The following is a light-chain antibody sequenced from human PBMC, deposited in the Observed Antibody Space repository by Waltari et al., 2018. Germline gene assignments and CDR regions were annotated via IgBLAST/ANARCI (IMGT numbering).Light chain of an antibody. CDR1: SSDVGGYNL. V-gene: IGLV2-23*02. CDR2: DVT. CDR3: VSFSGDKSHVI. Sequence: QSALTQPASVSGSPGQSITISCTGTSSDVGGYNLVSWYQQQPGKGPQLILYDVTERPSGVSVRLAGSKSCNTASLTTSGLQADDEGDYYCVSFSGDKSHVIFGGGTKVTVL. J-gene: IGLJ2*01.